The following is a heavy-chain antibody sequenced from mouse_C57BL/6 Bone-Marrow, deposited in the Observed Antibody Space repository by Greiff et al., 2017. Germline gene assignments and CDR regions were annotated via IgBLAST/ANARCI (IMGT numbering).Heavy chain of an antibody. CDR3: ARSYYGPYFDY. Sequence: DVILVESGGGLVKPGGSLKLSCAASGFTFSDYGMHWVRQAPEKGLEWVAYISSGSSTIYYADTVKGRFTISRDNAKNTLFLQMTSLRSEDTAMYYCARSYYGPYFDYWGQGTTLTVSS. CDR2: ISSGSSTI. CDR1: GFTFSDYG. J-gene: IGHJ2*01. V-gene: IGHV5-17*01. D-gene: IGHD1-1*01.